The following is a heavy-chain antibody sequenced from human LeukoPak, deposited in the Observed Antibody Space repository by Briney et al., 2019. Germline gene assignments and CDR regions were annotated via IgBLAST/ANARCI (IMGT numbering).Heavy chain of an antibody. CDR3: AKLLVPAARMYNWFDP. J-gene: IGHJ5*02. Sequence: GGSLRLSCAASGFTFSSYGMHWVRQAPGKGLEWVAFIRYDESNKYYADSVKGRFTISRDNSKNTLYLQMNSLRAEDTAVYYCAKLLVPAARMYNWFDPWGQGTLVTVSS. V-gene: IGHV3-30*02. CDR2: IRYDESNK. D-gene: IGHD2-2*01. CDR1: GFTFSSYG.